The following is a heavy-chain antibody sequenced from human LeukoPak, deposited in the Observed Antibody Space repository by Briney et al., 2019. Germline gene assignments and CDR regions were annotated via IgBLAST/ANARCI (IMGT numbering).Heavy chain of an antibody. Sequence: AETLSLTCTVSGGSISGYYWSWIRQPPGKGLEWIGYNYYTGSTNYSPSLKSRLTISADTSENQFSLKLSSVTAADTAVYYCARGKGYFDYWGQGTLVTVS. CDR3: ARGKGYFDY. V-gene: IGHV4-59*01. CDR2: NYYTGST. J-gene: IGHJ4*02. CDR1: GGSISGYY.